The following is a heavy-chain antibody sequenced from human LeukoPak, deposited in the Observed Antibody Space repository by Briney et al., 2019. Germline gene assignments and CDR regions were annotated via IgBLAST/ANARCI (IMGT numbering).Heavy chain of an antibody. CDR1: GGSISSNSYY. CDR3: ARRIIAAAAYFDY. V-gene: IGHV4-39*02. Sequence: SETLSLTCTVSGGSISSNSYYWGWIRQPPGKGLEWIGSIYYSGSTYYNPSLKSRVTISVDTSKNHFSLKVSSVTAADTAVYYCARRIIAAAAYFDYWGQGTLVTVSS. J-gene: IGHJ4*02. CDR2: IYYSGST. D-gene: IGHD6-13*01.